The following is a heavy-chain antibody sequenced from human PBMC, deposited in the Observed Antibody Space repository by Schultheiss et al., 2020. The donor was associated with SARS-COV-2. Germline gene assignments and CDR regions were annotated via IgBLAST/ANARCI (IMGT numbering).Heavy chain of an antibody. CDR2: IYYSGST. CDR1: GGSISSGGYY. CDR3: ATHAPDYGGHAAFDY. Sequence: SQTLSLTCTVSGGSISSGGYYWSWIRQHPGKGLEWIGYIYYSGSTYYNPSLKSRVTISVDKSKNQFSLKLSSVTAADTAVYYCATHAPDYGGHAAFDYWGQGTLVTVSS. D-gene: IGHD4-23*01. V-gene: IGHV4-31*09. J-gene: IGHJ4*02.